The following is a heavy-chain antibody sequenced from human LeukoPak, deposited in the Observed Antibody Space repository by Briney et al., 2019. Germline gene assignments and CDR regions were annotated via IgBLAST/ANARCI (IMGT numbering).Heavy chain of an antibody. V-gene: IGHV3-23*01. J-gene: IGHJ3*01. CDR3: VKSAGKDGYRDLFDL. CDR2: ISNGGGST. Sequence: GGSLRLSCIASGFTFSNSAHNWVRQAPGKGLEWVSTISNGGGSTAYADSVKGRFTISRDNSKNTLFLQMNSLRAEDTAVYYCVKSAGKDGYRDLFDLWGQGTLVTVSS. D-gene: IGHD5-24*01. CDR1: GFTFSNSA.